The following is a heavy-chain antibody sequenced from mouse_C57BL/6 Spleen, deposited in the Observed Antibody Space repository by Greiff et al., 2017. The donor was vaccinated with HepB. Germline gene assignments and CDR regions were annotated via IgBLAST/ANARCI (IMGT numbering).Heavy chain of an antibody. V-gene: IGHV1-69*01. CDR2: IDPSDSYT. CDR1: GYTFTSYW. J-gene: IGHJ1*03. Sequence: QVQLQQPGAELVMPGASVKLSCKASGYTFTSYWMHWVKQRPGQGLEWIGEIDPSDSYTNYNQKFKGKSTLTVDKSSSTGYMQLSSLTSEDSAVYYCARSDDYEWYFDVWGTGTTVTVSS. D-gene: IGHD2-4*01. CDR3: ARSDDYEWYFDV.